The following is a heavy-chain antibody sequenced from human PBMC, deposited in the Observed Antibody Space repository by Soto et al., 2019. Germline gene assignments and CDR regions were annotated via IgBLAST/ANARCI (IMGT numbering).Heavy chain of an antibody. J-gene: IGHJ6*02. CDR3: ARYGLGSSSWYGGYYYGMDV. V-gene: IGHV4-59*01. D-gene: IGHD6-13*01. CDR1: GGSISSYY. Sequence: KPSETLSLTCTVSGGSISSYYWSWIRQPPGKGLEWIGYIYYSGSTNYNPSLKSRVTISVDTSKNQFSLKLSSVTAADTAVYYCARYGLGSSSWYGGYYYGMDVWGQGTTVTVSS. CDR2: IYYSGST.